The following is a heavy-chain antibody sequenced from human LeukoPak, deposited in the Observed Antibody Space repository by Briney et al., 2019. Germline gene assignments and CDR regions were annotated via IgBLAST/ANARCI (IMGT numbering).Heavy chain of an antibody. CDR3: ARGEYSNGYPYRLDS. D-gene: IGHD3-16*01. V-gene: IGHV1-2*02. Sequence: GSVKVSRKASGSTFSDYHINWVRQASGQGPEWMGWINPKSGDAKYGQAFQGRVTMTRDTSISTAYMELNRLRFDDTAMYYCARGEYSNGYPYRLDSWGQGTLVTVSS. J-gene: IGHJ4*02. CDR2: INPKSGDA. CDR1: GSTFSDYH.